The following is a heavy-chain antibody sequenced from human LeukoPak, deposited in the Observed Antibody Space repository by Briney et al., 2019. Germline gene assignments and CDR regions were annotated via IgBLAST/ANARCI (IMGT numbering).Heavy chain of an antibody. CDR1: GYTFTGYY. V-gene: IGHV1-2*02. Sequence: ASVKVSCKASGYTFTGYYMHWVRQPPGQGLEWMGWINPNSGGTNYAQKFQGRVTMTRDTSISTAYMELSRLRSDDTAVYYCARDLEYGGNSKIPDYWGQGTLVTVSS. CDR2: INPNSGGT. D-gene: IGHD4-23*01. J-gene: IGHJ4*02. CDR3: ARDLEYGGNSKIPDY.